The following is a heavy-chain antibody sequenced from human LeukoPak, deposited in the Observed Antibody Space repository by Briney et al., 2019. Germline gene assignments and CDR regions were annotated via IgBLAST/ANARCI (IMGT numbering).Heavy chain of an antibody. D-gene: IGHD3-10*01. V-gene: IGHV3-30-3*01. CDR3: ARAMVRGVIIISESFDY. CDR2: ISYDGSNK. J-gene: IGHJ4*02. CDR1: GFTFSSYA. Sequence: PGGSLRLSCAASGFTFSSYAMHWVRQAPGKGLEWVAVISYDGSNKYYADSVKGRFTISRDNSKNTLYLQMNSLRAEDTAVYYCARAMVRGVIIISESFDYWGQGTLVTVSS.